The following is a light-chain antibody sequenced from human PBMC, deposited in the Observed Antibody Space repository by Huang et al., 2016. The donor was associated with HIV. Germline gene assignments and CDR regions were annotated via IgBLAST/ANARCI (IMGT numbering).Light chain of an antibody. CDR1: QSISTY. V-gene: IGKV1-39*01. Sequence: DIQMTQSPSSLSASVGDRVTITCRASQSISTYLNWYQQKPGKAPNLLIFAAFSLQSGVPSRFSGSGSGTDFTLTISSLQPEDFATYYCQQSYSFPRTFGHGTKVEI. J-gene: IGKJ1*01. CDR2: AAF. CDR3: QQSYSFPRT.